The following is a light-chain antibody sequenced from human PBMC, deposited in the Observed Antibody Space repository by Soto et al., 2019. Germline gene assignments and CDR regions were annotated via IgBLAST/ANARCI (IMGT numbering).Light chain of an antibody. CDR2: GNS. V-gene: IGLV1-40*01. Sequence: QSVLTQPPSVSGAPGQRVTISCTGSSSNIGAGYDVHWYQQLPGTAPKLLIYGNSNRPSGVPDRFSGSKSGTSASLAITGLQAEDEADYYCQSYDSSLSGEVLGTGTKVTAL. CDR1: SSNIGAGYD. CDR3: QSYDSSLSGEV. J-gene: IGLJ1*01.